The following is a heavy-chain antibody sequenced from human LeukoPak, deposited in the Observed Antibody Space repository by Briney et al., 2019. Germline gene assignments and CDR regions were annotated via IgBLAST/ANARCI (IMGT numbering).Heavy chain of an antibody. J-gene: IGHJ4*02. CDR3: ARGGYNIWEYYFGY. V-gene: IGHV4-59*01. CDR1: GGSISSYY. CDR2: IYYSGST. D-gene: IGHD5-24*01. Sequence: SETLSLTCTVSGGSISSYYWSWSRQPPGKGLEWIGYIYYSGSTNYNPSLKSRVTISVDTSKKQFSLKLSSVTAADTAVYYCARGGYNIWEYYFGYWGQGTLVTVSS.